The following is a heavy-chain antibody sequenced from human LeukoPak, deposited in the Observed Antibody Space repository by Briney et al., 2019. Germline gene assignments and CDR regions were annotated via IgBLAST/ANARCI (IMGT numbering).Heavy chain of an antibody. V-gene: IGHV4-39*07. J-gene: IGHJ5*02. CDR3: ARGTGNWFDP. Sequence: SETLSLTCTVSGGSISSSSYYWGWIRQPPGKGLEWIGSIYYSGSTYYNTSLKSRVTISVDTSKNQFSLKLSSVTAADTAVYYCARGTGNWFDPWGQGTLVTVSS. CDR2: IYYSGST. CDR1: GGSISSSSYY.